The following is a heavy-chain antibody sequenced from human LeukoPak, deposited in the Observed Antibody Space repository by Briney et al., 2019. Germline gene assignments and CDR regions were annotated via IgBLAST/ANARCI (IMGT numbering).Heavy chain of an antibody. D-gene: IGHD1-26*01. CDR3: AKGPSGNQFDP. CDR1: GFSFSSSG. J-gene: IGHJ5*02. V-gene: IGHV3-30*02. CDR2: IRHDGSKK. Sequence: GGSLRLSCAASGFSFSSSGMHWVRQAPGKGLEWVAFIRHDGSKKYYANSVKGRFTISRDNSKNTVYVQMNTLRPEDTAVYYWAKGPSGNQFDPWGQGTLVTVSS.